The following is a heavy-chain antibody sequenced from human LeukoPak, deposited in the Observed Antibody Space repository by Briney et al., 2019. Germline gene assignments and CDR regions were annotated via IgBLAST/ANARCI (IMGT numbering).Heavy chain of an antibody. J-gene: IGHJ3*02. D-gene: IGHD4-23*01. CDR3: ATATVAGNDAFDI. CDR2: IYYSGST. V-gene: IGHV4-39*01. Sequence: SEALSLTCTVPVGSISGSSYYWGWSRQPPGKGLEWIGSIYYSGSTYCNRSLTRRLPICLDPAQTQFSLKLTYVPPPDPPVCYCATATVAGNDAFDIWGEGRMVTVSS. CDR1: VGSISGSSYY.